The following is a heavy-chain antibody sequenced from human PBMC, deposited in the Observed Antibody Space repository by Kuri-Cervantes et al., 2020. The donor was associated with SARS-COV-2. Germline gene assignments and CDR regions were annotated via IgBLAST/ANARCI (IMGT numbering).Heavy chain of an antibody. CDR3: ARAAVGYGPSDY. V-gene: IGHV3-30*04. CDR2: ISYDGSNK. CDR1: GFTFSSYA. J-gene: IGHJ4*02. D-gene: IGHD5-12*01. Sequence: GESLKISCAASGFTFSSYAMHWVRQAPSKGLEWVAVISYDGSNKYYADSVKGRFTISRDNSKNTLYLQMNSLGAEDTAVYYCARAAVGYGPSDYWGQGTLVTVSS.